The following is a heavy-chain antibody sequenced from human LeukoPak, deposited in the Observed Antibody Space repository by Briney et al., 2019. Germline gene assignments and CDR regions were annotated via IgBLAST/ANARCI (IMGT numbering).Heavy chain of an antibody. CDR3: ARGHSTSGSFDY. CDR1: GYTFTGYY. J-gene: IGHJ4*02. Sequence: GASVKVSCKASGYTFTGYYMHWVRQAPGQGLEWMGWINPNSGGTNYAQKFQGRVTMTGDTSITTAYMELSRLTSDDTAVYYCARGHSTSGSFDYWGQGTPVTVST. D-gene: IGHD1-26*01. V-gene: IGHV1-2*02. CDR2: INPNSGGT.